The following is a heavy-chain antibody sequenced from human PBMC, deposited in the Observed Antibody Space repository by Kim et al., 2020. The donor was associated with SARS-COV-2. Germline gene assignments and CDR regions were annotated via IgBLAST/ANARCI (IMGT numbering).Heavy chain of an antibody. CDR3: AREWIVGATTPFDY. J-gene: IGHJ4*02. D-gene: IGHD1-26*01. V-gene: IGHV3-21*01. Sequence: ADSVKGRFTISKDNAKNSLYLQMNSLRAEDTAVYYCAREWIVGATTPFDYWGQGTLVTVSS.